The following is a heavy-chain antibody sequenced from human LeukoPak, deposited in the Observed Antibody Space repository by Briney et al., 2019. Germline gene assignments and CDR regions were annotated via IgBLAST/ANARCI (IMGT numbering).Heavy chain of an antibody. V-gene: IGHV1-2*02. J-gene: IGHJ4*02. CDR3: ARDFPSSGWYHPFDY. CDR1: GYTFTAYY. Sequence: WASVKVSCKASGYTFTAYYMHWVRQAPVQGLEWMGWINPNSGGTNYAQKFQGRVTMTRDTSISTVYMELSRLRSDDTAVYYCARDFPSSGWYHPFDYWGQGILVTVSS. D-gene: IGHD6-19*01. CDR2: INPNSGGT.